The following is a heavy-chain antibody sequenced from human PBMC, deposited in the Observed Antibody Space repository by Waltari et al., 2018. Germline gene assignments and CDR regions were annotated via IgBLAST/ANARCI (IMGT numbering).Heavy chain of an antibody. CDR2: ISGSGGST. Sequence: EVQLVESGGGLVQPGGSLRLSCAASGFTFSSYAMSWVRQAPGKGLEWVSAISGSGGSTYYADSVKGRFTISRDNSKNTLYLQMNSLRAEDTAVYYCAKDRGGIVVVPAALFDYWGQGTLVTVSS. CDR3: AKDRGGIVVVPAALFDY. D-gene: IGHD2-2*01. V-gene: IGHV3-23*04. J-gene: IGHJ4*02. CDR1: GFTFSSYA.